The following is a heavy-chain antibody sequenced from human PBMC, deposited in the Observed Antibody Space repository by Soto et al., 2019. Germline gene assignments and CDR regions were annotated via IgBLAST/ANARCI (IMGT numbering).Heavy chain of an antibody. CDR1: GFTFNDYA. CDR2: VRGSGAGT. CDR3: ARDQRGAFDY. V-gene: IGHV3-23*01. D-gene: IGHD1-26*01. Sequence: GSLRLSWAASGFTFNDYAMSWVRQAPGKAPEWVAAVRGSGAGTYHADSVRGRFTSSRDNLNNILYLQMNSLRAEDTAMYYCARDQRGAFDYWGTRPLATVSS. J-gene: IGHJ4*01.